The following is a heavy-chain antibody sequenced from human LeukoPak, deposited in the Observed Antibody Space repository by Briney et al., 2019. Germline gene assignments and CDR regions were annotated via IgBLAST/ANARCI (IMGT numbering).Heavy chain of an antibody. CDR3: ARAVPSRQAIDY. CDR2: IRYDGSNK. Sequence: GGSLRLSCAASGFTFSSYGMHWVRQAPGKGLEWVAFIRYDGSNKYYADSVKGRFTFSRDNSKNTLYLQMNSLIPEDTAVYYCARAVPSRQAIDYWGQGTLVTVSS. V-gene: IGHV3-30*02. J-gene: IGHJ4*02. CDR1: GFTFSSYG.